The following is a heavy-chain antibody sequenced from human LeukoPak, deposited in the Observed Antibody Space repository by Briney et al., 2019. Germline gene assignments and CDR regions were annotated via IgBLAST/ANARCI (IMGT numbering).Heavy chain of an antibody. CDR1: GFTLSSYA. D-gene: IGHD2-2*01. V-gene: IGHV3-21*01. CDR2: LGISGDYA. J-gene: IGHJ4*02. CDR3: ASERVEASY. Sequence: GGSLRLSCVASGFTLSSYAVSWVRQAPGKGLQWVSSLGISGDYAWYADSVKGRFTISRDNAKNSLYLQMNSLRAEDTAVYYCASERVEASYWGQGTLVTVSS.